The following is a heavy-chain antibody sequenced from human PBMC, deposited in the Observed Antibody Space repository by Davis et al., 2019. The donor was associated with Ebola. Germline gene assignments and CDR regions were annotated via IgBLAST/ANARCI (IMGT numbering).Heavy chain of an antibody. CDR1: GFTFSSYG. V-gene: IGHV3-30*18. CDR3: AKDLLGYCSSTSCYYSGSDV. J-gene: IGHJ6*02. Sequence: PGGSLRLSCAASGFTFSSYGMHWVRQAPGKGLEWVAVISYDGSNKYYADSVKGRFTISRDNSKSTLYLQMNSLRAEDTAVYYCAKDLLGYCSSTSCYYSGSDVWGQGTTVTVSS. CDR2: ISYDGSNK. D-gene: IGHD2-2*01.